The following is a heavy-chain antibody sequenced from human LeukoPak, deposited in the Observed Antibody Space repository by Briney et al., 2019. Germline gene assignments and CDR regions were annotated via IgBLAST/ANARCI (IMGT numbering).Heavy chain of an antibody. CDR1: GFTFSNYW. D-gene: IGHD3-16*01. CDR2: INERATII. V-gene: IGHV3-74*01. Sequence: TGGSLRLSCAASGFTFSNYWMHWVHQAPGKGLEWVARINERATIISYADSVKGRFTISRENARNTLYLQMNSLTAEDTAVDYCVRNLILVWTPGDDFDHWGQGTLVTVSS. J-gene: IGHJ4*02. CDR3: VRNLILVWTPGDDFDH.